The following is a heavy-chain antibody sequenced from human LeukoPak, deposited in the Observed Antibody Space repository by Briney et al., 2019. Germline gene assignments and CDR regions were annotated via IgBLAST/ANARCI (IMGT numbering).Heavy chain of an antibody. CDR3: ARGLGYSDY. J-gene: IGHJ4*02. Sequence: GGSLRLSCAASGFIVRSNYMTWVRQAPGKGLEWVSIIYSGGSTYYADSVKGRFTISRDNSRNTVYLQMNSLRAGDTAVYYCARGLGYSDYWGQGTLVTVSS. V-gene: IGHV3-53*01. D-gene: IGHD1-26*01. CDR1: GFIVRSNY. CDR2: IYSGGST.